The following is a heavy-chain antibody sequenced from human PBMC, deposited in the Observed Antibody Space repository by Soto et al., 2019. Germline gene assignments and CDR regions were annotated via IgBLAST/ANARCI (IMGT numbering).Heavy chain of an antibody. CDR2: IYYSGST. J-gene: IGHJ4*02. Sequence: QVQLQESGPGLVKPSQTLSLTCTVSGGSISSGGYYWSWIRQHPGKGLEWIGYIYYSGSTYYNPSIKSRVTISVDTSKNHFCLKLGSVTAADTAVYYCARDRPYYDSSGAHYFDYWGQGTLVTVSS. CDR1: GGSISSGGYY. CDR3: ARDRPYYDSSGAHYFDY. D-gene: IGHD3-22*01. V-gene: IGHV4-31*03.